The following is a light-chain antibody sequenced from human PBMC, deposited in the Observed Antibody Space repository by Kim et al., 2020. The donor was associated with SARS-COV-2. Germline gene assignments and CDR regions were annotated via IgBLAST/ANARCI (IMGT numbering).Light chain of an antibody. CDR1: SPNIGNNA. Sequence: RHRVTISCPGSSPNIGNNAVNWYQQLPGKAPKLLIYYDDRLPSGVSDRFSGSKSGTSASLAISGLQSEDEADYYCAAWDDSLNGWVFGGGTKLTVL. V-gene: IGLV1-36*01. CDR2: YDD. J-gene: IGLJ3*02. CDR3: AAWDDSLNGWV.